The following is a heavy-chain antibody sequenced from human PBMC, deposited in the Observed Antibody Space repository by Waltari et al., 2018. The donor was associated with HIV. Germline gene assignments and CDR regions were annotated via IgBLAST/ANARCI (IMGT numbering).Heavy chain of an antibody. CDR1: GGSFNGFF. CDR3: ARGRRPYHNLYTGCTFYFDS. J-gene: IGHJ4*01. V-gene: IGHV4-34*01. D-gene: IGHD2-8*01. CDR2: ISHTGAT. Sequence: VQLHQWGGGLFNSSRTLSLPCAVYGGSFNGFFWPWLRQPPGRSREGTGEISHTGATSYNHARVGRVRLSLDTAKKQVFVTVRSLNVAYTATYFCARGRRPYHNLYTGCTFYFDSWGRGA.